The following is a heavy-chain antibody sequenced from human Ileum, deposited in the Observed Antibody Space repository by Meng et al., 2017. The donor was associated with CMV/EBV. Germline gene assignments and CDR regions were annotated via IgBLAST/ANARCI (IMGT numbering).Heavy chain of an antibody. CDR3: AKVPSIPNSSGYYYAKFYYGMDV. V-gene: IGHV3-23*01. CDR2: ISNSGGST. Sequence: GGSLRLSCAASGFAFSSFWMNWVRQAPGKGLEWVSGISNSGGSTYYADSVKGRFTISRDNSKKTLHLQINSLRAEDTAVYFCAKVPSIPNSSGYYYAKFYYGMDVWGQGTTVTVSS. J-gene: IGHJ6*02. D-gene: IGHD3-22*01. CDR1: GFAFSSFW.